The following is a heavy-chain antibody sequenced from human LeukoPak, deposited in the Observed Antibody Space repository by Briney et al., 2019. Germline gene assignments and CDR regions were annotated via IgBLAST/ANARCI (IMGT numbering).Heavy chain of an antibody. CDR2: TSYRSKWYN. V-gene: IGHV6-1*01. CDR3: ARTIWFERDVSDALDI. Sequence: SQTLSLTCAISGDSVSSNSAAWNWIRQSPSRGLEWLGRTSYRSKWYNDYAVSVKSRITINRDTSKNQFSLQLNSVTPEDTAVYYCARTIWFERDVSDALDIWGQGTMVTVSS. D-gene: IGHD3-10*01. CDR1: GDSVSSNSAA. J-gene: IGHJ3*02.